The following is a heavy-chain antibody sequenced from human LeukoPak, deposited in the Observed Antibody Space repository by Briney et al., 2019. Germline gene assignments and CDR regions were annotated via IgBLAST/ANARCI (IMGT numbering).Heavy chain of an antibody. V-gene: IGHV3-33*01. CDR3: ARVDGSRYKPMDY. CDR2: IWLEGSNK. CDR1: GFTFSSYG. D-gene: IGHD3-22*01. J-gene: IGHJ4*02. Sequence: GGSLRLSCVASGFTFSSYGMQWVRQAPGKGVEGVANIWLEGSNKDYADCVKGRFTISRDNSKKTVYVQMNSLRVEDTAVYYCARVDGSRYKPMDYWGEGTLVTVSS.